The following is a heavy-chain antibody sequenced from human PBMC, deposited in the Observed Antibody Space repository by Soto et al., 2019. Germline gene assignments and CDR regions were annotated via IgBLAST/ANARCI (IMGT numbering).Heavy chain of an antibody. J-gene: IGHJ4*02. Sequence: QVQLVESGGGVVQPGRSLRLSCAASAFTFRSYAMHWVRQAPGKGLEWVAVISYDGTYKYYADSVKGRFTISRDNSKNTLYLQMSSLSPEYTAVYYCARDAIYDGSGYYGSYFDYWGQGSLVTVSS. CDR3: ARDAIYDGSGYYGSYFDY. D-gene: IGHD3-22*01. V-gene: IGHV3-30-3*01. CDR2: ISYDGTYK. CDR1: AFTFRSYA.